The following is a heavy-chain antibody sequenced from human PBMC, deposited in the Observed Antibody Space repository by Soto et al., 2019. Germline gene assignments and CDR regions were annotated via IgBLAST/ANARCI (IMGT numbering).Heavy chain of an antibody. D-gene: IGHD7-27*01. Sequence: LRLSCEASGLTFTDYHMSWIRQAPGKGLEWVALISETGSHTAYAESVKGRFTISRDNARPSVFLQMNSLRSDDTAVYFCARSLRATSPLTFWGQGTPVTVSS. V-gene: IGHV3-11*06. CDR1: GLTFTDYH. CDR2: ISETGSHT. CDR3: ARSLRATSPLTF. J-gene: IGHJ4*02.